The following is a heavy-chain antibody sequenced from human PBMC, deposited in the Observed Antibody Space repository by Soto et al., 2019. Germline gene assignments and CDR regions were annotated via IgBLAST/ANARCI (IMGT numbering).Heavy chain of an antibody. CDR3: ASSASSYGDYVDY. Sequence: QVQLQESGPGLVKPSETLSLTCTVSGGSVSSGSYYWSWIRQPPGKGLEWIGYIYYSGSTNYNPSLRSRVTISVDTSKNQCSLKLSSVTAADTAVYYCASSASSYGDYVDYWGQGTLVTVSS. CDR2: IYYSGST. D-gene: IGHD4-17*01. J-gene: IGHJ4*02. V-gene: IGHV4-61*01. CDR1: GGSVSSGSYY.